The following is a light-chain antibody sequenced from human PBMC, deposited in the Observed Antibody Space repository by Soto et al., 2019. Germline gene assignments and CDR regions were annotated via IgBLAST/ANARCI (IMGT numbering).Light chain of an antibody. Sequence: DIQITQSLSSLSSSVGDRVTITCRASQSITTYLNWYRQKPGKAPKLLIYAASSLQSGVPSRFSGSGSETEFTLSISSLQPEDFATYYCQQLNSYPLTFGGGTKVDIK. CDR2: AAS. J-gene: IGKJ4*01. CDR1: QSITTY. V-gene: IGKV1-39*01. CDR3: QQLNSYPLT.